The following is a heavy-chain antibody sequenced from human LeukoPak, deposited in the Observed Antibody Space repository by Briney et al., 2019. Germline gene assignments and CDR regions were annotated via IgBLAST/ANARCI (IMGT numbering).Heavy chain of an antibody. CDR3: ARDRPYYDFWSGYSNIYYYGMDV. V-gene: IGHV3-74*01. CDR1: GFTFSIYW. J-gene: IGHJ6*02. CDR2: INSDGSST. D-gene: IGHD3-3*01. Sequence: GGSLRLSCAASGFTFSIYWIHWVRQAPGKGLVWVSRINSDGSSTSYADSVKGRFTISRDNAKNTLYLQMNSLRAEDTAVYYCARDRPYYDFWSGYSNIYYYGMDVWGQGTTVTVSS.